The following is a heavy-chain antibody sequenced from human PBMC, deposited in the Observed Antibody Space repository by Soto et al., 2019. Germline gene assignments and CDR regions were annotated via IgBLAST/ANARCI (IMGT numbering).Heavy chain of an antibody. CDR1: GGSFSGYY. CDR3: ARVVVPAALTYYYCYYMDV. Sequence: PSETLSLTCAVYGGSFSGYYWSWIRQPPGKGLEWIGEINHSGSTNYNPSLKSRVTISVDTSKNQFSLKLSSVTAADTAVYYCARVVVPAALTYYYCYYMDVWGKGTTVTVSS. CDR2: INHSGST. V-gene: IGHV4-34*01. D-gene: IGHD2-2*01. J-gene: IGHJ6*03.